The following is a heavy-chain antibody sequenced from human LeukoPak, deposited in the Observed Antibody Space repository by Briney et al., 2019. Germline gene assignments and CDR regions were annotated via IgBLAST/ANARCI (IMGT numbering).Heavy chain of an antibody. CDR1: GFTFSSYS. J-gene: IGHJ6*03. V-gene: IGHV3-21*01. CDR2: ISSSSSYI. D-gene: IGHD3-22*01. CDR3: ARVKYYYDSSGYYGSYYYMDV. Sequence: GGSLRLSCAASGFTFSSYSMNWVRQAPGKGLEWVSSISSSSSYIYYADSEKGRFTISRDNAKNSLYLQMNSLRAEDTAVYYCARVKYYYDSSGYYGSYYYMDVWGKGTTVTVSS.